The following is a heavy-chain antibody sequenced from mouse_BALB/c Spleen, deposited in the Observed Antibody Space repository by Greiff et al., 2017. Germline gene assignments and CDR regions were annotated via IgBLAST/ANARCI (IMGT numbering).Heavy chain of an antibody. V-gene: IGHV1S137*01. CDR2: ISTYYGDA. Sequence: QVQLQQSGAELVRPGVSVKISCKGSGYTFTDYAMHWVKQSHAKSLEWIGVISTYYGDASYNQKFKGKATMTVDKSSSTAYMELARLTSEDSAIYYCARWDGAMDYWGQGTSVTVSS. CDR1: GYTFTDYA. D-gene: IGHD4-1*01. J-gene: IGHJ4*01. CDR3: ARWDGAMDY.